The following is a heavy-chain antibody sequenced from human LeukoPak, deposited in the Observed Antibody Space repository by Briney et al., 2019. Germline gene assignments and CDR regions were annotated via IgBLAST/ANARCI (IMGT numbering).Heavy chain of an antibody. J-gene: IGHJ4*02. CDR3: VRGLYGLGLDY. CDR2: ISAAGEST. Sequence: GGSLRLSCAASGFSFTTYALNWVRQAPGKGLEWVSAISAAGESTFYADSVKGRFTISRDNSKNTLYLRMTSLRVEDTALYYCVRGLYGLGLDYWGPGPLVTVSS. V-gene: IGHV3-23*01. CDR1: GFSFTTYA. D-gene: IGHD3-10*01.